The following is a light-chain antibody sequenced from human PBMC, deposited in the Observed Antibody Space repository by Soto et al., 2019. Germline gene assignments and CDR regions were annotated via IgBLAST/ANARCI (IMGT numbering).Light chain of an antibody. J-gene: IGKJ1*01. Sequence: DIQMTQSPSTLSASVGDRVTITCRASQSTSSWLAWYQQKPGKAPKLLIYKASSLESGVPSRFSGSGSGTEFTLTISSLQPDDFATYYCQQYRGTFGQGTKVEIK. CDR2: KAS. CDR3: QQYRGT. CDR1: QSTSSW. V-gene: IGKV1-5*03.